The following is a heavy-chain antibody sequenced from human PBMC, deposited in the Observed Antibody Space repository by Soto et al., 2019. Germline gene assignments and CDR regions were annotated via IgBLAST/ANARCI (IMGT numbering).Heavy chain of an antibody. Sequence: GGSLRLSCAASGFTSSDHYLDWVRQAPGKGLEWIARSRDKIRSHTTEYAASVKGRFIISRDDSKNSIYLQMSSLNTEDTAVYYCTRSTNGYGNFDDWGQGTRVTVAS. V-gene: IGHV3-72*01. CDR2: SRDKIRSHTT. D-gene: IGHD2-8*01. CDR3: TRSTNGYGNFDD. J-gene: IGHJ4*02. CDR1: GFTSSDHY.